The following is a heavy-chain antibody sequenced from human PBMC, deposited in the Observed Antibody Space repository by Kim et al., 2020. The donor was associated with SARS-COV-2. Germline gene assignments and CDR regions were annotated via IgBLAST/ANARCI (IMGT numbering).Heavy chain of an antibody. CDR1: GFTFSSYA. V-gene: IGHV3-30*04. D-gene: IGHD4-17*01. J-gene: IGHJ4*02. CDR3: ARDLYGDYPY. Sequence: GGSLRLPCAASGFTFSSYAMHWVRQAPGKGLEWVAVISYDGSNKYYADSVKGRFTISRDNSKNTLYLQMNSLRAEDTAVYYCARDLYGDYPYWGQGTLVTVSS. CDR2: ISYDGSNK.